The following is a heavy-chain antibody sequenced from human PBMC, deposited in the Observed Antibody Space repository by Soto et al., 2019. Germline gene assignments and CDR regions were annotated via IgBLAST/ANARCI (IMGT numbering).Heavy chain of an antibody. CDR3: ARDPTDYGDYGTKSSHYAMDV. D-gene: IGHD4-17*01. Sequence: SVKVSCKASGGTFSSCAIYWVRQAPGQGLEWIGGIIPIFDAANYAQKFQGRVTITADEYTNTAYMELSSLRSEDTAVYYCARDPTDYGDYGTKSSHYAMDVWGQGTTVTVS. V-gene: IGHV1-69*13. CDR2: IIPIFDAA. CDR1: GGTFSSCA. J-gene: IGHJ6*02.